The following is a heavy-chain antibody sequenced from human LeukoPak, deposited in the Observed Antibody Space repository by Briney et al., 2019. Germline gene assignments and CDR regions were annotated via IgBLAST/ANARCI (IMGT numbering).Heavy chain of an antibody. CDR3: AREQGIAVAGQSYNWFDP. Sequence: GGSLRLSCAASGFTFSSYWMSWVRQAPGKGLEWVANIKQDGSEKYYVDSVKGRFTISRDNAKNSLYLQMNSLRAEDTAVYCCAREQGIAVAGQSYNWFDPWGQGTLVTVSS. CDR2: IKQDGSEK. V-gene: IGHV3-7*03. D-gene: IGHD6-19*01. J-gene: IGHJ5*02. CDR1: GFTFSSYW.